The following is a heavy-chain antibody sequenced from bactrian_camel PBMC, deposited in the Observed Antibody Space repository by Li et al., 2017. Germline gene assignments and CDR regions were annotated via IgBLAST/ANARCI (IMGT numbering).Heavy chain of an antibody. CDR1: GLTSIVRA. CDR3: AADVGSMSGNCQPNY. D-gene: IGHD6*01. Sequence: HVQLVESGGGSVQAGGTLRLSCAASGLTSIVRAMGWFRQAPGKQREGVASINFVAGATVYSPSVKGRFTISQDDAKNTVYLQMNNLKPEDTAMYYCAADVGSMSGNCQPNYWGQGTQVTVS. J-gene: IGHJ4*01. V-gene: IGHV3S53*01. CDR2: INFVAGA.